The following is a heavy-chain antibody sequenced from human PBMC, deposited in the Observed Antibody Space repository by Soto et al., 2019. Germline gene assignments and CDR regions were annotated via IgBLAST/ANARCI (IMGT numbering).Heavy chain of an antibody. D-gene: IGHD2-2*01. CDR3: ARHWPYCTSSNCYRPYYYYDMDA. CDR1: GASINNYY. J-gene: IGHJ6*03. V-gene: IGHV4-59*08. CDR2: IYYNGST. Sequence: QVQLQESGPGLVKPSETLSLTCTVSGASINNYYWSWIRQSPGKGLEWIGYIYYNGSTNYNPSLKSRVTISIDTSKKQFSLKVSSVTAADTAVYYCARHWPYCTSSNCYRPYYYYDMDAWGKGTTVTVSS.